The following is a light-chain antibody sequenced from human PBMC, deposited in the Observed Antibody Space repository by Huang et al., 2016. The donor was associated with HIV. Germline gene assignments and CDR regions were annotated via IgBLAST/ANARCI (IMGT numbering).Light chain of an antibody. CDR1: QDISNF. J-gene: IGKJ3*01. Sequence: DIQMTQSPSSLSASVGGRVTITCQASQDISNFLTWYQQRAGTARKLIIYDACKLETGVPSMSSGSGAGTDFTLTVSSLQPEDIATYYCQQYDNRFTFARGTRVDIK. CDR2: DAC. CDR3: QQYDNRFT. V-gene: IGKV1-33*01.